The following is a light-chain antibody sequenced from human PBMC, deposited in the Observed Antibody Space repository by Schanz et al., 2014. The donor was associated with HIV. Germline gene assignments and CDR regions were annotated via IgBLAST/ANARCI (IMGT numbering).Light chain of an antibody. V-gene: IGLV1-44*01. J-gene: IGLJ3*02. CDR1: NSNIRSNT. CDR2: ATY. Sequence: QSVLTQPPSASGTPGQRVTISCSVSNSNIRSNTINWYQHLPGTAPNLLIYATYNRPSGVPDRFSGSESGTSASLAISGLQSEDEADYYCATWDDSLNGPVLGGGTKLTVL. CDR3: ATWDDSLNGPV.